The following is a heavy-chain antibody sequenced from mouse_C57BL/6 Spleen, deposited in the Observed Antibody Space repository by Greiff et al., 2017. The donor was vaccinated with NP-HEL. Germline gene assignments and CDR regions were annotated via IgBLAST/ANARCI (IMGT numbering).Heavy chain of an antibody. CDR3: ARPYYYGSREWYFDV. V-gene: IGHV1-54*01. J-gene: IGHJ1*03. CDR1: GYAFTNYL. CDR2: INPGSGGT. D-gene: IGHD1-1*01. Sequence: QVQLKQSGAELVRPGTSVKVSCKASGYAFTNYLIEWVKQRPGQGLEWIGVINPGSGGTNYNEKFKGKATLTADKSSSTAYMQLSSLTSEDSAVYFCARPYYYGSREWYFDVWGTGTTVTVSS.